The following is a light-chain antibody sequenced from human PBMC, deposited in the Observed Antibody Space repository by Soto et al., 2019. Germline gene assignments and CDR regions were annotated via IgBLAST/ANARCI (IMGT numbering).Light chain of an antibody. Sequence: EIVLTQSPGTLSLSPGERATLSCRATQSVSGYLAWYQQKPGQAPRPLIYGASSRATGIPDTFSGSGSGTDFTLTISRLEPEDFAVYYCQQYAGSPYTFGQGTQVEIK. CDR1: QSVSGY. J-gene: IGKJ2*01. V-gene: IGKV3-20*01. CDR3: QQYAGSPYT. CDR2: GAS.